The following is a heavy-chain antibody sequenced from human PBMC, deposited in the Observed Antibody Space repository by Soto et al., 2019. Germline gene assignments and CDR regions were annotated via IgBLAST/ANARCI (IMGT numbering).Heavy chain of an antibody. CDR3: ARFLVGATEVDAFDI. CDR2: IYYSGST. J-gene: IGHJ3*02. V-gene: IGHV4-39*01. CDR1: GGSISSSSYY. Sequence: SETLSLTCTVSGGSISSSSYYWGWIRQPPGKGLEWIGSIYYSGSTYYNPSLKSRVTISVDTSKNQFSLKLSSVTAADTAVYYCARFLVGATEVDAFDIWGQGTMVTVSS. D-gene: IGHD1-26*01.